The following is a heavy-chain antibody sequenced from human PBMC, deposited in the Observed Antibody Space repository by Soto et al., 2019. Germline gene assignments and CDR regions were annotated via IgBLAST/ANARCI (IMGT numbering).Heavy chain of an antibody. CDR1: GFTFSSYA. CDR2: ISYDENNK. D-gene: IGHD2-15*01. J-gene: IGHJ4*02. CDR3: ARDPGYCSGGSCYSDY. V-gene: IGHV3-30-3*01. Sequence: GGSLRLSCAASGFTFSSYAIHWVRQAPGKGLEWLAVISYDENNKFYADSVKGRFIISRDNSKNTLYLQVNSLRAEDTAVYYCARDPGYCSGGSCYSDYWGQGTLVTVSS.